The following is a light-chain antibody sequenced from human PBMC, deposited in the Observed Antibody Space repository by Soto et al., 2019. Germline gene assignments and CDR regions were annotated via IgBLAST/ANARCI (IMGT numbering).Light chain of an antibody. CDR3: QWRSDGPPQLT. V-gene: IGKV3-11*01. CDR2: DAS. Sequence: EVVLAQSPATLSLSPGERATLSCRASESIGNYLAWYQQKLGQAPKLLVYDASHRAIGIPGRFSGDGSGTDLTLTSSSLEPEDFADYDSQWRSDGPPQLTFGGGTKVEIK. CDR1: ESIGNY. J-gene: IGKJ4*01.